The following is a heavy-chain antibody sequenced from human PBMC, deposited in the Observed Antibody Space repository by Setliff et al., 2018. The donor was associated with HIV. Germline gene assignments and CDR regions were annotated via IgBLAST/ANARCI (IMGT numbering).Heavy chain of an antibody. Sequence: ASVKVSCKASGYTFTTYAMHWVRQAPGQRLEWMGWINAGNGNTKYSQKFQGRFTITRDTSASTAYMELISLRSEETAVDYCARAPQTSSNWRIGDYWGKGTLVTVSS. D-gene: IGHD6-13*01. CDR3: ARAPQTSSNWRIGDY. CDR1: GYTFTTYA. V-gene: IGHV1-3*01. CDR2: INAGNGNT. J-gene: IGHJ4*02.